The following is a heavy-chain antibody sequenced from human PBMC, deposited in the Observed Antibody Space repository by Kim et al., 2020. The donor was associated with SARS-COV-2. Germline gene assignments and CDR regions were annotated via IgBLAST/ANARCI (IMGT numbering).Heavy chain of an antibody. J-gene: IGHJ4*02. Sequence: YVDSVKGRFTISRDNAKNSLYLQMNSLRAEDTAVYYCARDLGYSSSWSDYWGQGTLVTVSS. CDR3: ARDLGYSSSWSDY. V-gene: IGHV3-7*03. D-gene: IGHD6-13*01.